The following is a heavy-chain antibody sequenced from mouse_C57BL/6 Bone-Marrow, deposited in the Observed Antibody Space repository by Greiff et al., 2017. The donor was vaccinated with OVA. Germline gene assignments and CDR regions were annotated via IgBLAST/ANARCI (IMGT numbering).Heavy chain of an antibody. CDR1: GFTFSSYA. CDR3: ARGLEYFDY. Sequence: EVMLMESGGGLVKPGGSLKLSCAASGFTFSSYAMSWVRQTPEKRLEWVATISDGGSYTYYPDNVKGRFTISRDNAKNNLYLQMSHLKSEDTAMYYCARGLEYFDYWGQGTTLTVSS. CDR2: ISDGGSYT. V-gene: IGHV5-4*03. J-gene: IGHJ2*01.